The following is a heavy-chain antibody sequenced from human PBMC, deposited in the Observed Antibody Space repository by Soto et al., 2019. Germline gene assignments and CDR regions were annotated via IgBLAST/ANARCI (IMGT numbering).Heavy chain of an antibody. V-gene: IGHV3-11*01. D-gene: IGHD1-1*01. Sequence: PGGSLRLSCVVSGFSFSDSYMTWVRQIPGKGLEWIASISSGAFKISYAAAVKGRFTISRDDGHNSLFLQMDSLRAEDTALYYCARDTTRLEHWGQGTLVTVSS. CDR3: ARDTTRLEH. J-gene: IGHJ4*02. CDR1: GFSFSDSY. CDR2: ISSGAFKI.